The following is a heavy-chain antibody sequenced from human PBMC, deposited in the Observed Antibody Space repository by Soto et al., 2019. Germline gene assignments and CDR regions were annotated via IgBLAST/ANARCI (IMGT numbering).Heavy chain of an antibody. CDR1: GGTFRNYP. Sequence: QVQLVQSGTEVKKPGSSVKDSCKASGGTFRNYPIKWVRQAPGQGLEWMGSIFPLTDIPDYAQNFQARLTISADKSTSTAYMELSSLTFDDTAMYFCARGPLVVLNYFESWGQGTLVTVSS. CDR2: IFPLTDIP. V-gene: IGHV1-69*02. CDR3: ARGPLVVLNYFES. J-gene: IGHJ4*02.